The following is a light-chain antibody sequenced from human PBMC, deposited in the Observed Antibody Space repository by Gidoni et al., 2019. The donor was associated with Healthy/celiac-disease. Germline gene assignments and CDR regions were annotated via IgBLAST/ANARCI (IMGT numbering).Light chain of an antibody. CDR3: QQSYSTTWT. CDR1: QSISSY. J-gene: IGKJ1*01. V-gene: IGKV1-39*01. CDR2: AAS. Sequence: DIQMTQYPSSLSASVGDRVTITCRASQSISSYLNWYQQKPGKAPKLRIYAASSLQSGVPSRFSGSGSGTDCTLTISSLQPEDFATYYCQQSYSTTWTFGQGTKVEIK.